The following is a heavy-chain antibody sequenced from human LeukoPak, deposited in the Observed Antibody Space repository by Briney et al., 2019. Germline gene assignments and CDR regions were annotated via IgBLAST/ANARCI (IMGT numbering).Heavy chain of an antibody. D-gene: IGHD6-13*01. CDR3: VLGSSWPPFDY. CDR2: ISYDGSNK. Sequence: GGSLRLSCAASGFTFSSYAMHWVRQAPGKGLEWVAVISYDGSNKYYADSVKGRFTISRDNSKNTLYLQMNSLRAEDTAVYYCVLGSSWPPFDYWGQGTLVTVSS. J-gene: IGHJ4*02. V-gene: IGHV3-30-3*01. CDR1: GFTFSSYA.